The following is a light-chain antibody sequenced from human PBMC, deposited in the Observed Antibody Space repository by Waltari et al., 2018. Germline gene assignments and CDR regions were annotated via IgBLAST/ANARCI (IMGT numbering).Light chain of an antibody. CDR1: QGICNS. J-gene: IGKJ3*01. V-gene: IGKV1-39*01. CDR3: QQSYIMPTT. CDR2: ATS. Sequence: EIRLPHSPSSLSSSLGGRVTTTCRASQGICNSLNWYQQKPGKAPNLLISATSTLQTGVPSRFSGSGSGTDFTLNISSLEPEDFATYYCQQSYIMPTTFGPGTEVEIK.